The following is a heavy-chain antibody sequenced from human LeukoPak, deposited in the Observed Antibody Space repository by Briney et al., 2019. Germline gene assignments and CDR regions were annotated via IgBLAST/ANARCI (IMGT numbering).Heavy chain of an antibody. Sequence: SVKVSCKASGGTFSSYAISWVRQAPGQGLEWMGGFIPIFGTANYAQKFQGRVTITADESTSTAYMELSSLRSEDTAVYYCARDPVGGTGTTSDYWGQGTLVTVSS. V-gene: IGHV1-69*01. J-gene: IGHJ4*02. CDR1: GGTFSSYA. CDR2: FIPIFGTA. CDR3: ARDPVGGTGTTSDY. D-gene: IGHD1-7*01.